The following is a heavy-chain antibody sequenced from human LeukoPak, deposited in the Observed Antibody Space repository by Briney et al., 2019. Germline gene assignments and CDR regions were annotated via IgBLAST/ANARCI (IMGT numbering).Heavy chain of an antibody. D-gene: IGHD3-22*01. J-gene: IGHJ6*03. Sequence: GESLKISCKGSGYSFTSYWIGWVRQMTGQGREWMGIIYPGDSDTRYSPSFQGQVTISADKSISTAYLQWSSLKASDTAMYYCARFRYYYDSSGYYSDYYYFYYMDVWGKGTTVTVSS. CDR1: GYSFTSYW. V-gene: IGHV5-51*01. CDR2: IYPGDSDT. CDR3: ARFRYYYDSSGYYSDYYYFYYMDV.